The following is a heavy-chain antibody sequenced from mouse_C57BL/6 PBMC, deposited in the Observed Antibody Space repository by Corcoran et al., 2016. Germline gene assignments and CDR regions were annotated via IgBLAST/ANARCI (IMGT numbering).Heavy chain of an antibody. V-gene: IGHV9-3*01. Sequence: QIQLVQSGPELKKPGETVKISCKASGYTFTTYGMSWLKQAPGKGLKWMGWINTYSGVPTYADDFKGRFAFSLETSASTAYLQINNLKNEDTATYFCARSAYYYAMDYLGQGTSVTVSS. J-gene: IGHJ4*01. CDR3: ARSAYYYAMDY. D-gene: IGHD3-1*01. CDR1: GYTFTTYG. CDR2: INTYSGVP.